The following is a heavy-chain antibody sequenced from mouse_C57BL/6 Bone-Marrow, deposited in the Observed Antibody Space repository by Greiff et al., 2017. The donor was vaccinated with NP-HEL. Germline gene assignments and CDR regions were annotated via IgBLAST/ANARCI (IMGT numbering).Heavy chain of an antibody. CDR2: ISGGGDYI. J-gene: IGHJ1*03. V-gene: IGHV5-9-1*02. CDR3: TRDNGNYFYWYFDV. D-gene: IGHD2-1*01. Sequence: DVMLVESGEGLVKPGGSLKLSCAASGFTFSSYAMSWVRQTPEKRLEWVAYISGGGDYIYYADTVKGRFTISRDNARNTLYLQMSSLKSEDTAMYYCTRDNGNYFYWYFDVWGTGTTVTVSS. CDR1: GFTFSSYA.